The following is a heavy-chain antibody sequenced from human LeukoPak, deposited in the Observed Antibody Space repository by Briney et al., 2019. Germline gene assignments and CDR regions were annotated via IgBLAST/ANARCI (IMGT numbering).Heavy chain of an antibody. CDR2: IYASGST. Sequence: SETLSLTCTVSGGSITSYYWNWIRQPAEKGLEWMGRIYASGSTNYNPSLKSRVTISIDMSKKQFSLKLTSVTAADTAVYYCARDPPGYCSGSSCYGAFNIWGQGTTVSVSS. J-gene: IGHJ3*02. V-gene: IGHV4-4*07. D-gene: IGHD2-2*01. CDR1: GGSITSYY. CDR3: ARDPPGYCSGSSCYGAFNI.